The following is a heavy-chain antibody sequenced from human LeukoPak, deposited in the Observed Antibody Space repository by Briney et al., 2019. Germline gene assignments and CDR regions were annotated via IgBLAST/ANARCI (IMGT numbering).Heavy chain of an antibody. J-gene: IGHJ4*02. CDR2: INHSGST. CDR3: AGQWLGRSIDY. D-gene: IGHD6-19*01. Sequence: SETLSLTCAVYGGSFSGYYWSWIRQPPGKGLEWIGEINHSGSTNYNPSLKSRVTISVDTSKNQFSLKLSSVTAADTAVYYCAGQWLGRSIDYWGQGTLVTVSS. CDR1: GGSFSGYY. V-gene: IGHV4-34*01.